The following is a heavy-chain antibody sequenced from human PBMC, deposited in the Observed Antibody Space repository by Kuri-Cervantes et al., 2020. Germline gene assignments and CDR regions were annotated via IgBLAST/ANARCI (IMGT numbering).Heavy chain of an antibody. CDR3: ARDPPDRLRQLTN. D-gene: IGHD4-17*01. V-gene: IGHV1-69*13. J-gene: IGHJ4*02. CDR1: GGTFSSYA. CDR2: IIPIFGTA. Sequence: SVKVSCRASGGTFSSYAISWVRQAPGQGLEWMGGIIPIFGTANYAQKFQGRVTITADESTSTAYMELSSLRSEDTAVYYCARDPPDRLRQLTNWGQGTLVTVSP.